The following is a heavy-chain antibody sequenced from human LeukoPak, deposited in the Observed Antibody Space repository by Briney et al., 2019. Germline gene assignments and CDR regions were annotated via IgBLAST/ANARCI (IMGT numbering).Heavy chain of an antibody. J-gene: IGHJ6*03. Sequence: GGSLRLSCAASGFTFSDYYMSWIRQAPGKGLEWVSYISSSGSTIYYADSVKGRFTISRDNSKNTLYLQMNSLRAEDTAVYYCARVGSTDYVWGSYRTKRYYYYMDVWGKGTTVTVSS. CDR1: GFTFSDYY. D-gene: IGHD3-16*02. CDR3: ARVGSTDYVWGSYRTKRYYYYMDV. V-gene: IGHV3-11*01. CDR2: ISSSGSTI.